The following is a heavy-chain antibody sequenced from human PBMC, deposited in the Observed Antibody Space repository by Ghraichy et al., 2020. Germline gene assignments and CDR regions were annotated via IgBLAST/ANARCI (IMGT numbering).Heavy chain of an antibody. CDR3: ARELSLPGYSYGRPLYGMDV. Sequence: GGSLRLSCAASGFTFSRYTMNWVRQAPGKGLEWVSSINYSSRYIYYADSVKGRFTISRDHAKNSLYLQMNSLRAEDTAVYYCARELSLPGYSYGRPLYGMDVWGKGNTVTVSS. CDR1: GFTFSRYT. CDR2: INYSSRYI. V-gene: IGHV3-21*01. D-gene: IGHD5-18*01. J-gene: IGHJ6*04.